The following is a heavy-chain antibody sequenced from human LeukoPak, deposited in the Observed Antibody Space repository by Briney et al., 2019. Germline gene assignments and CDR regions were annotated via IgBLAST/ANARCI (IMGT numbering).Heavy chain of an antibody. CDR1: GGSLSRGDYY. V-gene: IGHV4-30-4*08. J-gene: IGHJ4*02. CDR3: ARVFNWPEYYFDY. D-gene: IGHD3-9*01. Sequence: PSETLSLTCTVPGGSLSRGDYYWSWIRQPPGKGLEWIGYIYYSGSTYYNPSLKSRVTISVDTSKNQFSLKLRSVTAADTAVYYCARVFNWPEYYFDYWGQGTLVTVSS. CDR2: IYYSGST.